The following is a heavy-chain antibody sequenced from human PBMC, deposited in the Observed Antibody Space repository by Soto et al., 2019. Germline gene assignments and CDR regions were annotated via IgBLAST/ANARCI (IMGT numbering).Heavy chain of an antibody. CDR3: ARGSPSYYDFWSGYYYYYYMDV. CDR1: GFTFSSYS. Sequence: GGSLSLSCAASGFTFSSYSMNWVRQAPGKGLEWVSYISSSSSTIYYADSVKGRFTISRDNAKNSLYLQMNSLRAEDTAVYYCARGSPSYYDFWSGYYYYYYMDVWGKGTTVTVSS. V-gene: IGHV3-48*01. J-gene: IGHJ6*03. D-gene: IGHD3-3*01. CDR2: ISSSSSTI.